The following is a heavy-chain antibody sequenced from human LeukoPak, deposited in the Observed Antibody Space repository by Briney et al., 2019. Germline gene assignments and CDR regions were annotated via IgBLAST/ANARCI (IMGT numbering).Heavy chain of an antibody. CDR2: VYHSGST. J-gene: IGHJ3*02. CDR1: GGSISSSYW. Sequence: SETLSLTCAVSGGSISSSYWWSWVRQPPGKGLEWIGEVYHSGSTNYRPSLKSRVTLSVDKSKNQFSLRLNSVTAADTAVYYCAGAYCGGDCYSGRTFDIWGQGTMVTVSS. CDR3: AGAYCGGDCYSGRTFDI. D-gene: IGHD2-21*02. V-gene: IGHV4-4*02.